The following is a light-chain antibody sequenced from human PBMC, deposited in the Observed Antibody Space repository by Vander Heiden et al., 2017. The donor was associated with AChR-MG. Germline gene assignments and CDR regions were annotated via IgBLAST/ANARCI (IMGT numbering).Light chain of an antibody. J-gene: IGKJ3*01. CDR2: GAS. CDR1: QSVSSNS. CDR3: QQDGSSFT. V-gene: IGKV3-20*01. Sequence: EIVLTQSPGTLSLSPGERATLSCRASQSVSSNSLAWYQQKPGQAPRLLIYGASSRATGIPDRFGGSGSGTDFTLTISRLEPEDFAVYYWQQDGSSFTFGHGTKLDIK.